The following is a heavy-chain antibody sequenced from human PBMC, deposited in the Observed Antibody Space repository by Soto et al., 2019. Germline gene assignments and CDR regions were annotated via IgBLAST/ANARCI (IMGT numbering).Heavy chain of an antibody. CDR1: GYTFTGYY. V-gene: IGHV1-2*02. Sequence: ASVKVSCKASGYTFTGYYMHWVRQAPGQGLEWMGWINPNSGGTNYAQKFQGRVTMTRDTSISTAYMELSRLRSDDTAVYYCARGIEKGGRSVVPAAIRGVWGQGTTVTVSS. CDR2: INPNSGGT. D-gene: IGHD2-2*01. J-gene: IGHJ6*02. CDR3: ARGIEKGGRSVVPAAIRGV.